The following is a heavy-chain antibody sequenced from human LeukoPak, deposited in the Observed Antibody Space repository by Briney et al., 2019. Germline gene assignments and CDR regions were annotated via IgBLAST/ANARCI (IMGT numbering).Heavy chain of an antibody. Sequence: SETLSLTCTVSGGSISSYYWSWIRQPPGKGLEWIGYIYYSGSTNYNPSLKSRVTISVDTSKNQFSLKLSSVTAADTAVYYCARADRYGDEYYFDYWGQGTLVTVSS. CDR2: IYYSGST. CDR1: GGSISSYY. J-gene: IGHJ4*02. CDR3: ARADRYGDEYYFDY. D-gene: IGHD4-17*01. V-gene: IGHV4-59*12.